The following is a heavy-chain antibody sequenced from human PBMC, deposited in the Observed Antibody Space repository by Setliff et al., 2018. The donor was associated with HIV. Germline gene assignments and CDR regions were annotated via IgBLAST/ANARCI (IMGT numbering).Heavy chain of an antibody. V-gene: IGHV1-46*01. CDR1: GYTFSSYY. Sequence: ASVKVSCKASGYTFSSYYMHWVRQASGQGLEWMGIINPSGGSTAYPQKFQGRVTMTRDTSTSTAYMELNSLRSEDTAVYYCARGSDSGSYSYYYGMDVWGQGTTVTVSS. D-gene: IGHD3-10*01. CDR3: ARGSDSGSYSYYYGMDV. CDR2: INPSGGST. J-gene: IGHJ6*02.